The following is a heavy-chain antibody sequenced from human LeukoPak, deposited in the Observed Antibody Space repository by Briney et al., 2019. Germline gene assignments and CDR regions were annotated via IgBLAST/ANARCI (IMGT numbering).Heavy chain of an antibody. CDR1: GFTFSSYW. CDR3: ARDVALYYDSTARAFEI. D-gene: IGHD3-22*01. Sequence: GGSLRLSCAASGFTFSSYWMHWVRQAPGKGLVWVSLINSDGSSTSYADSVNRRFTISRDNAKDTVDLQMNSLRADDTAVYYCARDVALYYDSTARAFEIWGQGTMVSVSS. CDR2: INSDGSST. V-gene: IGHV3-74*01. J-gene: IGHJ3*02.